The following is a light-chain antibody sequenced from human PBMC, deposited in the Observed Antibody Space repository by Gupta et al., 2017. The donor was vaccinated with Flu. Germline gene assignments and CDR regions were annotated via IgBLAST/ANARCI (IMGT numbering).Light chain of an antibody. V-gene: IGKV1-5*03. CDR3: QQYNSYSWT. Sequence: DIQMTQSPSTLPASVGDRVTITCRASQSIESWLAWYQQKPGKAPNLLIYKASNLESGVPSRFSGSGSGTEFTLTISSLQPDDFATYYCQQYNSYSWTFGQGTKVEVK. J-gene: IGKJ1*01. CDR1: QSIESW. CDR2: KAS.